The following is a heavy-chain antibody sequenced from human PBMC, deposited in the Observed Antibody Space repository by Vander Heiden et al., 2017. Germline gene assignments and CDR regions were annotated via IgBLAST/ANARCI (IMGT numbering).Heavy chain of an antibody. Sequence: EMHLVESGGGVVQPGGSLRLPCAASGCTFRRYSLKWVRQAPGKGLGWVSYISGRDNTIYYAAAVKGRCTISRDNAKNSLYLQMNRMRDEDTAVYYCARDRGYSGYEIDYWGQGTLVTVFS. CDR2: ISGRDNTI. J-gene: IGHJ4*02. CDR3: ARDRGYSGYEIDY. D-gene: IGHD5-12*01. CDR1: GCTFRRYS. V-gene: IGHV3-48*02.